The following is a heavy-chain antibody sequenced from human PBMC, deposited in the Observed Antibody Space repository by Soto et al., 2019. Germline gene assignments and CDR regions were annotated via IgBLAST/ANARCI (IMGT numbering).Heavy chain of an antibody. CDR2: ISYDGSNK. V-gene: IGHV3-30*18. CDR3: AKDVTAAGFLGAFDI. J-gene: IGHJ3*02. D-gene: IGHD6-13*01. Sequence: HVQLVESGGGVVQPGRSLRLSCAASGFTFSSYGMHWVRQAPGKGLEWVAVISYDGSNKYYADSVKGRFTISRDNSKNTLYLQMNSLRAEDTAVYYCAKDVTAAGFLGAFDIWGQGTMVTVSS. CDR1: GFTFSSYG.